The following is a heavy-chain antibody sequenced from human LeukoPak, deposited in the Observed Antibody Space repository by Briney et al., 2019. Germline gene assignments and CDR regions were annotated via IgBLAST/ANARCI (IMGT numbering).Heavy chain of an antibody. CDR1: GGTFSSYA. Sequence: ASVKVSCKASGGTFSSYAISWVRQAPGQGLEWMGGIIPIFGTANYAQKFQGRVTITADESTSTAYMELSSLRSEDTAVYYCARDRDIVVVPADYYYYYGMDVWGQGTTVTVSS. D-gene: IGHD2-2*01. CDR2: IIPIFGTA. V-gene: IGHV1-69*13. J-gene: IGHJ6*02. CDR3: ARDRDIVVVPADYYYYYGMDV.